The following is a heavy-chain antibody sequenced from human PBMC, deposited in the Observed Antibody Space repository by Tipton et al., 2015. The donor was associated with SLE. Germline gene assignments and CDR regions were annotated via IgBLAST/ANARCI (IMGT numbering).Heavy chain of an antibody. CDR1: GGSISSYY. J-gene: IGHJ3*02. Sequence: TLSLTCTVSGGSISSYYWSWIRQPPGKGLEWIGYIYYSGSTNYNPSLKSRVTISVDTSKNQFSLKLSSVTAADTAVYYCARARRAYGSGGDAFDIWGQGTMVTVSS. D-gene: IGHD3-10*01. V-gene: IGHV4-59*12. CDR2: IYYSGST. CDR3: ARARRAYGSGGDAFDI.